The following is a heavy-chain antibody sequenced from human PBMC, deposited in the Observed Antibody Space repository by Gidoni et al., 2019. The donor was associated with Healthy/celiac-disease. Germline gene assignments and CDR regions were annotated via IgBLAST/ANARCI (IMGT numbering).Heavy chain of an antibody. CDR1: GGTFSSYA. Sequence: QVQLVQAGAEVKQRGSSVKVSRKAPGGTFSSYAISWVRQDPGPGLEWLGGIIPIFGTADYAQKFRGSVTITADESTSTAYMKLSSLRSEDTAVYYCASSRDGYNRGDYWGQGTLVTVSS. CDR2: IIPIFGTA. J-gene: IGHJ4*02. CDR3: ASSRDGYNRGDY. V-gene: IGHV1-69*12. D-gene: IGHD5-12*01.